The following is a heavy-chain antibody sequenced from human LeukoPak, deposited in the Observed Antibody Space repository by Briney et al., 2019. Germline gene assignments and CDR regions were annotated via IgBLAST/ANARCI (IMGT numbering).Heavy chain of an antibody. CDR3: AREGSDYARAF. J-gene: IGHJ1*01. CDR2: IFYSGST. V-gene: IGHV4-38-2*02. Sequence: SETLSLTCTVSGYSISSGYHWGRIRQPPGKGLEWIGSIFYSGSTYYNPSLKSRVTMSVDTSKNQFSLKLSSVTAADTAVYYCAREGSDYARAFWGQGTLVTVSS. D-gene: IGHD4-17*01. CDR1: GYSISSGYH.